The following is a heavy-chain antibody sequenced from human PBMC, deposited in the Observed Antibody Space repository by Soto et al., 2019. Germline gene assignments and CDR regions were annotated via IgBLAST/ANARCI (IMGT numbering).Heavy chain of an antibody. Sequence: PSETLSLTCTVSGGSISSYYWSWIRQPPGKGLEWIGYIYYSGSTNYNPSLKSRVIISVDTSKNQFSLKLSSVTAADTAVYYCARRDSSGIAAGAFDIWGQGTMVTVSS. CDR1: GGSISSYY. CDR3: ARRDSSGIAAGAFDI. D-gene: IGHD6-13*01. CDR2: IYYSGST. J-gene: IGHJ3*02. V-gene: IGHV4-59*08.